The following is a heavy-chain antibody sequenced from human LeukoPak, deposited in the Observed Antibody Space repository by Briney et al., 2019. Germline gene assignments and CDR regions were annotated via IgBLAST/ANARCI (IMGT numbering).Heavy chain of an antibody. CDR3: ARVVRWFGELFCDY. CDR2: VYHSGST. CDR1: GGSISSGGYY. V-gene: IGHV4-30-2*01. D-gene: IGHD3-10*01. J-gene: IGHJ4*02. Sequence: SETLSLTCTVSGGSISSGGYYWSWIRQPPGKGLEWIGYVYHSGSTYYNPSLKSRVTISVDRSKNQFSLKLSSVTAADTAVYYCARVVRWFGELFCDYWGQGTLVTVSS.